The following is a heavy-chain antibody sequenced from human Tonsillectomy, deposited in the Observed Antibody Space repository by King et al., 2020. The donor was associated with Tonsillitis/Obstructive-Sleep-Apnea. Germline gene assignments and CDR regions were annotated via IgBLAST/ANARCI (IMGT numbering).Heavy chain of an antibody. CDR2: SRPYNGDT. J-gene: IGHJ1*01. CDR3: ARDYYDRSGYYHGYFQH. D-gene: IGHD3-22*01. CDR1: GYTFTNYD. V-gene: IGHV1-18*01. Sequence: QVQLVESGAEVKKPGASVKVSCKASGYTFTNYDITWVRQAPGQGLEWMGWSRPYNGDTNYAQTLQGRVTMTSDTSTSTAYMELRSLRSDDTAVYYCARDYYDRSGYYHGYFQHWGQGTLVTVSS.